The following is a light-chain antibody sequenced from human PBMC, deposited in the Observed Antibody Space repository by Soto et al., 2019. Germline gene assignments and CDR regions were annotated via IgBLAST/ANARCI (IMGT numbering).Light chain of an antibody. V-gene: IGKV1-39*01. Sequence: MSVAPGCLSASIGDRVTISCQASHDISNYLNWYQQRPGKAPKLLIYDASTLETGVPSRFSGSGSGTDFTLTISSLQPEDIPTYYCQQSYGIPWTSGQGTKVDIK. CDR1: HDISNY. CDR3: QQSYGIPWT. J-gene: IGKJ1*01. CDR2: DAS.